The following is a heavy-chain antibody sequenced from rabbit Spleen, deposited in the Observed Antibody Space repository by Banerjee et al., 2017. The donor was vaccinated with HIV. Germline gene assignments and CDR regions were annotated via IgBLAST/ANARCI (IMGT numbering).Heavy chain of an antibody. CDR3: ARDTGSSFSSYGMDL. Sequence: QSLEESGGDLVKPGASLTLTCTASGFSFSSSYYMCWVRQAPGKGLEWIGCIVPGTTTNTYYASWAKGRFTISKTSSTTVTLQLNSLTAADTATYFCARDTGSSFSSYGMDLWGPGTLVTVS. J-gene: IGHJ6*01. D-gene: IGHD8-1*01. V-gene: IGHV1S40*01. CDR2: IVPGTTTNT. CDR1: GFSFSSSYY.